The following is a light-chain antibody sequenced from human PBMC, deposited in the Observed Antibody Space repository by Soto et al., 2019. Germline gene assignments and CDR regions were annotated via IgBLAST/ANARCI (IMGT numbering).Light chain of an antibody. V-gene: IGLV2-14*01. Sequence: QSVLTQPASVSGSPGQSMTISCTGTSSDVGGYNYVSWYQQHPGKAPKLMIYDVSNRPSGVSNRFSGSKSGNTASLTISGLQAEDEADYYCSSYTSSSNWVFGGGTKLTVL. CDR2: DVS. CDR3: SSYTSSSNWV. J-gene: IGLJ3*02. CDR1: SSDVGGYNY.